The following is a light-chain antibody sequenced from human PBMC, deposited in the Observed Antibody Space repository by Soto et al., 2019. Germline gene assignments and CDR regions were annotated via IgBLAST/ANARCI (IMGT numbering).Light chain of an antibody. V-gene: IGKV3-20*01. CDR1: QSVSSY. Sequence: EIVLTQSPGTLSLSPGERATLSCRASQSVSSYLAWYQQKPGQAPRLLIYGASSRATGIPDRFSGSGSATDFTLTISRLEPEDFAVYYCQQYGSSPKTFGRVTKVDI. CDR3: QQYGSSPKT. J-gene: IGKJ1*01. CDR2: GAS.